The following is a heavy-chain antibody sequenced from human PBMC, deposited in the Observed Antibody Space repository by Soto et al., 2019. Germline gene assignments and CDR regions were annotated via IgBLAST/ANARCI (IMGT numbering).Heavy chain of an antibody. Sequence: PSETLSLTCTVSGGSITRYYWTWIRQPPGKGLEWIGNIYYSGTTNYNPSLKSRVSISVDTSKNQFSLTLRSVTAADTAVYYCAAEGSYDILTGFSTPRSFDTWGQRTLVTVSS. J-gene: IGHJ3*02. CDR1: GGSITRYY. V-gene: IGHV4-59*01. CDR3: AAEGSYDILTGFSTPRSFDT. D-gene: IGHD3-9*01. CDR2: IYYSGTT.